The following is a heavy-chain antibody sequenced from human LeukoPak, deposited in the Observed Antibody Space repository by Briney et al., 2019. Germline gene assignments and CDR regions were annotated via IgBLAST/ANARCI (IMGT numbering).Heavy chain of an antibody. V-gene: IGHV4-59*08. J-gene: IGHJ6*02. CDR2: IYYSGST. D-gene: IGHD6-19*01. CDR3: ARSAGNYYYYGMDV. Sequence: SETLSLTCTVSGGSISSYYWSWIRQPPGKGLEWIGYIYYSGSTNYNPSLKSRVTISVDTSKNQFSLKLSSVTAADTAVYYRARSAGNYYYYGMDVWGQGTTVTVSS. CDR1: GGSISSYY.